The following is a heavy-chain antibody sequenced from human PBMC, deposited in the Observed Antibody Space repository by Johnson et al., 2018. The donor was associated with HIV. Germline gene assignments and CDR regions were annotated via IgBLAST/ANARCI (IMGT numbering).Heavy chain of an antibody. CDR1: GFTFSSYA. CDR3: ARVLLGATYSGSYYGAFDI. V-gene: IGHV3-30*04. J-gene: IGHJ3*02. CDR2: ISYDGSNK. D-gene: IGHD1-26*01. Sequence: QVQLVESGGGVVQPGRSLRLYCAASGFTFSSYAMHWVRQAPGKGLEWVAVISYDGSNKYYADSVKGRFTISRDNSKNTLYLQMNSLRAEDTAVYYCARVLLGATYSGSYYGAFDIWGQGTMVTVSS.